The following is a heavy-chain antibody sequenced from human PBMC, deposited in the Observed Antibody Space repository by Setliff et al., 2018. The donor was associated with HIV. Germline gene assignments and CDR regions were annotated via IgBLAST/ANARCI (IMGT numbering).Heavy chain of an antibody. CDR3: ARRSGWSEDY. Sequence: SETLSLTCTVSGGSISSSSYYWGWIRQPPGKGLEWIGSIYYSGNTYYNPSLKSRVTISVVTSKNQFSLKLSSVTAADTAVYYCARRSGWSEDYWGQGTLVTVSS. CDR2: IYYSGNT. D-gene: IGHD6-19*01. CDR1: GGSISSSSYY. V-gene: IGHV4-39*07. J-gene: IGHJ4*02.